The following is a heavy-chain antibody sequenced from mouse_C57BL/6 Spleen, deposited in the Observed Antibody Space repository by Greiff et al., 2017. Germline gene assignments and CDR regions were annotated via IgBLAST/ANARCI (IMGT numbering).Heavy chain of an antibody. CDR2: ISYDGSN. Sequence: EVQLVESGPGLVKPSQSLSLTCSVTGYSITSGYYWNWIRQFPGNKLEWMGYISYDGSNNYNPSLKNRSSITRDTSKNQFFLKLNSVTTEDTATYYCARGGYYYTFDYWGQGTTLTVSS. CDR1: GYSITSGYY. J-gene: IGHJ2*01. D-gene: IGHD1-1*01. CDR3: ARGGYYYTFDY. V-gene: IGHV3-6*01.